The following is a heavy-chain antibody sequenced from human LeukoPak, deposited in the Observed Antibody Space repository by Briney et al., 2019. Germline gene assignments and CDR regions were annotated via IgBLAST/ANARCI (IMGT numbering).Heavy chain of an antibody. CDR3: ARDPDGYNGIYFDY. CDR1: GFVFSTYA. J-gene: IGHJ4*02. V-gene: IGHV3-23*01. Sequence: GGSLRLSCAASGFVFSTYAMGWVRQAPGQGLEWVSTVRLSGRNTYYTDSVFYADSVKGRFTISRDNSKNTVYLQMTGLRADDTAVYYCARDPDGYNGIYFDYWGQGTLVAVSS. CDR2: VRLSGRNT. D-gene: IGHD5-24*01.